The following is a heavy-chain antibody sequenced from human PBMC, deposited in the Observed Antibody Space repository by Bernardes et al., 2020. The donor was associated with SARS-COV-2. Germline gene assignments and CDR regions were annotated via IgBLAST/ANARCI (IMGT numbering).Heavy chain of an antibody. J-gene: IGHJ4*02. D-gene: IGHD2-2*01. CDR3: VRDDYIVVGPAAGVFAS. CDR1: GFSFGGHW. CDR2: IGQDESDT. V-gene: IGHV3-7*03. Sequence: GGSLRLSCAASGFSFGGHWITWVRQLPGKGQEWVANIGQDESDTRYLKSVEGRFTISRDNSKKTLYLQMDGLRAEDTALYFCVRDDYIVVGPAAGVFASWGRGALVTVSS.